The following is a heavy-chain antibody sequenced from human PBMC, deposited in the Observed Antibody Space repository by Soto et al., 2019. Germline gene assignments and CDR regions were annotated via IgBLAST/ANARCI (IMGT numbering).Heavy chain of an antibody. V-gene: IGHV3-23*01. Sequence: GGSLRLSCAASGFTFSSYAMSWVRQAPGKGLEWVSAISGSGGSTYYADSVKGRFTISRDNSKNTLYLQMNSLRAVDTAVYYCAKDPMMGTVTTPFDYWGQGTLVTVSS. CDR1: GFTFSSYA. D-gene: IGHD4-4*01. CDR2: ISGSGGST. J-gene: IGHJ4*02. CDR3: AKDPMMGTVTTPFDY.